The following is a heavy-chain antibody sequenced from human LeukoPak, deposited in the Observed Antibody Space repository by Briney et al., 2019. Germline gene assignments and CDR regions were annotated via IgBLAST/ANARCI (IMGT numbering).Heavy chain of an antibody. J-gene: IGHJ3*02. CDR2: ISGSGGNT. Sequence: GGSLRLSCAASGFSFSTYAMSWVRHAPAKGLEWVSSISGSGGNTYYADSVKGRFTVSRDNSKNTLYLQMNSLRAEDTAVYYCAKAHGLESGTPNYAFNIWGQGTRVTVSS. D-gene: IGHD1-26*01. CDR3: AKAHGLESGTPNYAFNI. CDR1: GFSFSTYA. V-gene: IGHV3-23*01.